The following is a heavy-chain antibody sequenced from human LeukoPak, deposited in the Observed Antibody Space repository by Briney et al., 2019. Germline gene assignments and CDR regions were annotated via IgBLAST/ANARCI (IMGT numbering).Heavy chain of an antibody. CDR2: IQEDGSEK. V-gene: IGHV3-7*01. D-gene: IGHD1-26*01. CDR3: ASLTGSTYSGSNWFDY. J-gene: IGHJ4*02. CDR1: GFTFSSYW. Sequence: GGSLRLSCAASGFTFSSYWMTWVRQAPGKGLEWVVNIQEDGSEKYYVDSVKGRFTISRDNAKNSLYLQMNSLRAEDTAVYYCASLTGSTYSGSNWFDYWGQGTLVTVSS.